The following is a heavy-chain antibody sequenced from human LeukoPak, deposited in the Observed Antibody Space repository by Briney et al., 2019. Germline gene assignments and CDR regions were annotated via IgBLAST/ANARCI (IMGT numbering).Heavy chain of an antibody. J-gene: IGHJ4*02. Sequence: PSETLSLTCSVAGGSISSNDYYWGWIRQPPGKGLEYIGYISYTGSTNYNPSLKSRVTISVDTSKNQFSLKLSSVTAADTAVYYCARGADSSGLFDYWGQGTLVTVSS. D-gene: IGHD3-22*01. CDR1: GGSISSNDYY. CDR3: ARGADSSGLFDY. CDR2: ISYTGST. V-gene: IGHV4-61*08.